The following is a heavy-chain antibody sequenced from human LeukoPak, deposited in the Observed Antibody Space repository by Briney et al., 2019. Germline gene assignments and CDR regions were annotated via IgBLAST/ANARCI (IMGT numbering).Heavy chain of an antibody. Sequence: PGGSLRLSCAASGFTFSSYSMNWVRQAPGKGLEWVSSISSSSSYIYYADSVKGRFTTSRDNAKNSLYLQMNSLRAEDTAVYYCASSRPYSSGWTGYYYYGMDVWGQGTTVTVSS. J-gene: IGHJ6*02. V-gene: IGHV3-21*01. CDR3: ASSRPYSSGWTGYYYYGMDV. D-gene: IGHD6-19*01. CDR2: ISSSSSYI. CDR1: GFTFSSYS.